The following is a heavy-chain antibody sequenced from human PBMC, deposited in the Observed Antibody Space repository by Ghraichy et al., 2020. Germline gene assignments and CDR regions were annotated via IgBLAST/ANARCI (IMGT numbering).Heavy chain of an antibody. V-gene: IGHV4-39*01. CDR2: IYYSGST. Sequence: SETLSLTCTVSGGSISSSSYYWGWIRQPPGKGLEWIGSIYYSGSTYYNPSLKSRVTISVDTSKNQFSLKLSSVTAADTAVYYCATLGDSGYGYDAFDIWGQGTMVTVSS. CDR1: GGSISSSSYY. D-gene: IGHD5-12*01. J-gene: IGHJ3*02. CDR3: ATLGDSGYGYDAFDI.